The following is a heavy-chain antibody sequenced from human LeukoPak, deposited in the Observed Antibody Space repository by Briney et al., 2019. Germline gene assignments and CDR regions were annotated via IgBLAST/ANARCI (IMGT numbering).Heavy chain of an antibody. J-gene: IGHJ1*01. CDR2: IKEDGSEK. D-gene: IGHD1-26*01. CDR3: AKKVVVGATSPYSDFQD. CDR1: GFTSVNYA. V-gene: IGHV3-7*03. Sequence: GGSLRLSCAATGFTSVNYAMTWVRQAPGKGLEWVANIKEDGSEKYYVDSVKGRITISRDNAKNSLYLQMNSLRAEDTAVYYCAKKVVVGATSPYSDFQDWGQGTLVTVSS.